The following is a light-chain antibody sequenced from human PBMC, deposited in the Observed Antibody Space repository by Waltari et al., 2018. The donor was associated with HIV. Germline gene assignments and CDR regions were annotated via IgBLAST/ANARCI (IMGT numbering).Light chain of an antibody. V-gene: IGLV3-21*04. CDR2: DDN. J-gene: IGLJ3*02. CDR3: QVWDTTTDQWV. CDR1: NIGSKS. Sequence: SYVLTQPPSVSVDPGETARIPCGGTNIGSKSVQWYQQKPGQAPVLVIYDDNDRPSGIPERFSGSSSGNTATLTISRVEAGDEADYYCQVWDTTTDQWVFGGGTELAVL.